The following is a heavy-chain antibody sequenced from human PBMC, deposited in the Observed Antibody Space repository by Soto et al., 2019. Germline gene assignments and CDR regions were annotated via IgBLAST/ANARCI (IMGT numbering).Heavy chain of an antibody. D-gene: IGHD6-13*01. J-gene: IGHJ5*02. V-gene: IGHV3-21*01. CDR3: TRDASRDSSARGWFDP. Sequence: PGGSLRLSCAASGFTFRSFTMNWVRQAPGKGLEWVSTISSNSDYIYYTDALRGRFTISRDNAKNSLHLQMNSLRAEDTAVYYCTRDASRDSSARGWFDPWGPGTLVTVS. CDR1: GFTFRSFT. CDR2: ISSNSDYI.